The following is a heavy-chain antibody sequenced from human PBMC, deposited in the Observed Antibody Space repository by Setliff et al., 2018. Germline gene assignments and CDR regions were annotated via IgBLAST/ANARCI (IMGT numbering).Heavy chain of an antibody. CDR3: ARSPALLGIVYLDP. V-gene: IGHV1-69*05. D-gene: IGHD2-15*01. Sequence: SVKVSCKASGGTFSNYGVSWVRQAPGQGLEWMGGTIPIFGTTDYSQKFQGRATITTDESTSTAYMELNSLTSEDTAVYYCARSPALLGIVYLDPWGQGTRVTVSS. CDR2: TIPIFGTT. J-gene: IGHJ5*02. CDR1: GGTFSNYG.